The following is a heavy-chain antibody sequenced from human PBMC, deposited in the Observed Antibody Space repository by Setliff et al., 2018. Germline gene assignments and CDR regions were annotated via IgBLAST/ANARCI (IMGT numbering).Heavy chain of an antibody. CDR2: TIPSFGST. J-gene: IGHJ6*03. V-gene: IGHV1-69*05. CDR1: GGTFRSYG. Sequence: ASVKVSCKASGGTFRSYGISWVRQAPGQGLEWMGGTIPSFGSTNYAQKFQDRVTIITDESTSTAYMELSSLRTEDTAVYYCAREGVDTSYYYYLDVWGKGTTVTVSS. D-gene: IGHD5-18*01. CDR3: AREGVDTSYYYYLDV.